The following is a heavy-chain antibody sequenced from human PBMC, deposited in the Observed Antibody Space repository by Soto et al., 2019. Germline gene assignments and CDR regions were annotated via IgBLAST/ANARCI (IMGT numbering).Heavy chain of an antibody. CDR2: ISYDGSNK. CDR3: AKGELLGY. J-gene: IGHJ4*02. D-gene: IGHD3-10*01. CDR1: GFTFSSYG. Sequence: QVQLVESGGGVVQPGRSLRLSCAASGFTFSSYGMHWVRQAPGKGLEWVAVISYDGSNKYYADSVKGRFTISRDNSKSTLYLQMDSLRAEDTAVYYCAKGELLGYWGQGTLVTVSS. V-gene: IGHV3-30*18.